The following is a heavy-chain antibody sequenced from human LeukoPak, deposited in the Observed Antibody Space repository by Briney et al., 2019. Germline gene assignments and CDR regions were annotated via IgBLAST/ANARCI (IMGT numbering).Heavy chain of an antibody. J-gene: IGHJ4*02. CDR2: ISGSGGST. V-gene: IGHV3-23*01. D-gene: IGHD3-9*01. CDR3: AKVSVRYFDWATDGEYYFDN. Sequence: GGSLRLSCAASGFTFSSYAMSWVRQAPGKGLEWVSAISGSGGSTYYADSVKGRFTISRDNSKNTLYLQKNSLRAEDTAVYYCAKVSVRYFDWATDGEYYFDNWGQGTLVTVSS. CDR1: GFTFSSYA.